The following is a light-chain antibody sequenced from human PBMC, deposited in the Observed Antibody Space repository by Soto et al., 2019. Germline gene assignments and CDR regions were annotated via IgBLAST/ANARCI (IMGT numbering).Light chain of an antibody. CDR1: QGLRSA. CDR3: QQLNSYPFT. CDR2: DAS. Sequence: AIPLTQSPSSLSASVGDRVSITCRASQGLRSALAWYQQKPGKPPKILIYDASSLQSGVPSRFSGSESGTDCTLTISSLQPEDFATYYCQQLNSYPFTFGQGTRLEIK. V-gene: IGKV1-13*02. J-gene: IGKJ5*01.